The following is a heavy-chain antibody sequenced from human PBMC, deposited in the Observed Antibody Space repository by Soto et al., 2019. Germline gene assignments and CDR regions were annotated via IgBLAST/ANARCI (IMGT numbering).Heavy chain of an antibody. CDR3: ARGFEVGLEARPDRIDY. J-gene: IGHJ4*02. CDR1: GFTFSSYG. Sequence: GGSLRLSCAASGFTFSSYGMHWVRQAPGKGLEWVAVIWYDGSNKYYADSVKGRFTISRDNSKNTLYLQMNSLRAEDTAVYYCARGFEVGLEARPDRIDYWGQGTLVTVSS. V-gene: IGHV3-33*01. CDR2: IWYDGSNK. D-gene: IGHD6-19*01.